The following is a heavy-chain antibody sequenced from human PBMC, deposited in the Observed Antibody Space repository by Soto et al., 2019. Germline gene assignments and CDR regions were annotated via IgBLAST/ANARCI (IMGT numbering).Heavy chain of an antibody. CDR2: IKSKTDGGTT. CDR1: GFTFSNAW. Sequence: PGGSLRLSCAASGFTFSNAWMNWVRQAPGKGLEWVGRIKSKTDGGTTDYAAPVKGRFTISRDDSKNTLYLQMNSLKTEDTAVYYCTTDQAGIAVAGTIHYYYYGMDVWGQGTTVTVSS. D-gene: IGHD6-19*01. V-gene: IGHV3-15*07. CDR3: TTDQAGIAVAGTIHYYYYGMDV. J-gene: IGHJ6*02.